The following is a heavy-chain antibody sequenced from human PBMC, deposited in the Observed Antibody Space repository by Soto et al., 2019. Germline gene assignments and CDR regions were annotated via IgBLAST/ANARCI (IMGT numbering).Heavy chain of an antibody. CDR3: AKCGGSCYLIDY. V-gene: IGHV3-23*01. Sequence: PGGSLRLSCAASGFTFSTYTMSWVRQAPGEGLEWVSGIIQSGETFYADSVKGRFTISRDNSNNTLYLQINSLRAEDTAGYYCAKCGGSCYLIDYWGQGTLVTVSS. J-gene: IGHJ4*02. D-gene: IGHD2-15*01. CDR2: IIQSGET. CDR1: GFTFSTYT.